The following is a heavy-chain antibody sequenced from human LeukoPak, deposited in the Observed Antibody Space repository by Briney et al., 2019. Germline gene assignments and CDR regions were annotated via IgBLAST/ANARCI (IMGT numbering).Heavy chain of an antibody. CDR3: ARLIVIPGGIDV. D-gene: IGHD2/OR15-2a*01. J-gene: IGHJ6*02. CDR2: IYSGGSI. CDR1: GFTVSSNY. Sequence: GGSLRLSCAVSGFTVSSNYMTWVRQAPGKGLEWVSVIYSGGSIYYADSVKGRFTISRDISKNTVDLQLNSLRAEDTAVYYCARLIVIPGGIDVWGQGTTVTVSS. V-gene: IGHV3-53*01.